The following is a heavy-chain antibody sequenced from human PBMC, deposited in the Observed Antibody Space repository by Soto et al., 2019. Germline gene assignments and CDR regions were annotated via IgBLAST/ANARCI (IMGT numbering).Heavy chain of an antibody. V-gene: IGHV3-30*18. J-gene: IGHJ4*02. D-gene: IGHD3-9*01. CDR3: AKEATYYDILTGCFDY. CDR1: GFTFSSYG. CDR2: ISYDGSNK. Sequence: GGSLRLSCAASGFTFSSYGMHWVRQAPGKGLEWVAVISYDGSNKYYADSVKGRFTISRDNSKNTLYLQMNSLRAEDTAVYYCAKEATYYDILTGCFDYWGQGTLVTVSS.